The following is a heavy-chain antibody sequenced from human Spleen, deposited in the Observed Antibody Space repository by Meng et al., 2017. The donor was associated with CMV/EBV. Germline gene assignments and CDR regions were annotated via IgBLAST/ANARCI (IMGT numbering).Heavy chain of an antibody. CDR1: GGSIRSSCDY. J-gene: IGHJ5*02. CDR3: AREDKGTPINWFNP. Sequence: SGGSIRSSCDYWGWFRQPPGKGLEWIGSIYYSGTTYYNPSLESRVTILVDTSKNQFSLRLSSVTAADTAIYYCAREDKGTPINWFNPWGQGTLVTVSS. V-gene: IGHV4-39*07. CDR2: IYYSGTT.